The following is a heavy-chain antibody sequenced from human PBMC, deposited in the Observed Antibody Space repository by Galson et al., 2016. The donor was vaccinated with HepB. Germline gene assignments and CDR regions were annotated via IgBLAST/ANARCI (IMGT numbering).Heavy chain of an antibody. J-gene: IGHJ5*01. CDR2: TYYRSKWWH. CDR1: GDSVSNINVA. V-gene: IGHV6-1*01. D-gene: IGHD7-27*01. CDR3: ARAEANWDGGGDNYFDS. Sequence: CAISGDSVSNINVAWNWIRQSPSRGLEWLGRTYYRSKWWHTYAVSMKSRTTINPDEFKNQFSLQLNPVTPEDTAVYYCARAEANWDGGGDNYFDSWGQGILVTVSS.